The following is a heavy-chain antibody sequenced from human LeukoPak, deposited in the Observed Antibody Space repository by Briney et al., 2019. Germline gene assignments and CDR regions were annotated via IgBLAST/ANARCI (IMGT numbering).Heavy chain of an antibody. CDR2: ISSSSSYI. D-gene: IGHD3-22*01. J-gene: IGHJ4*02. Sequence: GGSLRLSCAASGYTFSSYSMNWVRQAPGKGLEWVSSISSSSSYIYYADSVKGRFTISRDNAKNSLYLQMNSLRAEDTAVYYCAREGTYYDSSGYYVLFDYWGQGTLVTVSS. CDR1: GYTFSSYS. CDR3: AREGTYYDSSGYYVLFDY. V-gene: IGHV3-21*01.